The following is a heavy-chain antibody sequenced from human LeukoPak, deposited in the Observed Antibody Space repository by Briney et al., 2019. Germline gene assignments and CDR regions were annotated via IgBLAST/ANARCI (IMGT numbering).Heavy chain of an antibody. D-gene: IGHD6-13*01. CDR2: ISAYNGNT. CDR3: ARVRYSSSWFYYFDY. CDR1: GYTFTSYG. V-gene: IGHV1-18*01. Sequence: ASVKVSCKASGYTFTSYGISWVRQAPGQGLEWMGWISAYNGNTNYAQKLQGRVTMTTDTSTSTAYMELRSLRSDDTAVYYCARVRYSSSWFYYFDYWGQGTLVTVSS. J-gene: IGHJ4*02.